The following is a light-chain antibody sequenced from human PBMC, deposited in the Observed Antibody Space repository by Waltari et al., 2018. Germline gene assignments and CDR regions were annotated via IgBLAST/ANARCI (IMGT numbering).Light chain of an antibody. CDR1: RSNIGSNS. Sequence: QSVLTQPPSASGTPGQRVTISCSAGRSNIGSNSVNWFQQLPGTAPRLFIYFSDQRPSGVPGRFSGSKSGTSASLAISGLQSGDEADYYCASWDASLNGWVFGGGTKLTVL. V-gene: IGLV1-44*01. J-gene: IGLJ3*02. CDR3: ASWDASLNGWV. CDR2: FSD.